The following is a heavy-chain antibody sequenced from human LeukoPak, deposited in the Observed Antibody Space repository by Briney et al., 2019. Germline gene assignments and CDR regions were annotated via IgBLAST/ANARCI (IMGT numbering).Heavy chain of an antibody. CDR3: ARGLSDSSSLYYYYGMDV. V-gene: IGHV1-69*04. J-gene: IGHJ6*02. CDR1: GGTLSRYA. Sequence: SVPVSCQASGGTLSRYAISWVRQAPGQGLEWMGRIIPIFGLANYPQKFQGRVTITADKSPSTAYMELSSLRSEDTAVYYCARGLSDSSSLYYYYGMDVWGQGTTVTVSS. CDR2: IIPIFGLA. D-gene: IGHD6-6*01.